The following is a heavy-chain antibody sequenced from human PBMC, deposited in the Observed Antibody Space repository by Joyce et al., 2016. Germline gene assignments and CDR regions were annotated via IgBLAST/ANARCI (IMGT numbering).Heavy chain of an antibody. V-gene: IGHV1-46*01. CDR2: INPSGGST. D-gene: IGHD5-18*01. J-gene: IGHJ6*02. CDR1: GYTFTNYY. CDR3: ARDTAMATGYYYYGMDV. Sequence: QVQLVQSGAEVKKPGASVKVSCKASGYTFTNYYMHWVRQAPGQGREWMGIINPSGGSTNSAQKFQGRGTMTRDTSTSTVYMELSSLRSEDTAVYYCARDTAMATGYYYYGMDVWGQGTTVTVSS.